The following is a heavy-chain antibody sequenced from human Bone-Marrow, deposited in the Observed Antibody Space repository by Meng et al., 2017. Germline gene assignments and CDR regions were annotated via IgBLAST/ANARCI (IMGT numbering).Heavy chain of an antibody. D-gene: IGHD3-22*01. J-gene: IGHJ4*02. CDR3: AREGTYYYDMTRWEY. CDR1: GFTFSSYW. Sequence: GESLKISCAASGFTFSSYWMSWVRQAPGKGLEWVANIRQDGSEKYYVDSVKGRFTISRDNAKNSLYLQMNSLRAEDTAVYYYAREGTYYYDMTRWEYWGQGTLVTVSS. CDR2: IRQDGSEK. V-gene: IGHV3-7*01.